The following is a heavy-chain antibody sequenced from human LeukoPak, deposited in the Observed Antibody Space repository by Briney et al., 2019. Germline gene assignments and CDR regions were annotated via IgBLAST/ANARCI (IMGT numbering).Heavy chain of an antibody. V-gene: IGHV3-23*01. CDR2: LSGSGGST. CDR1: GFTFRSYG. J-gene: IGHJ4*02. D-gene: IGHD3-16*01. Sequence: QSGGALRLSCAASGFTFRSYGMSWVRQAPGKGLEWVSSLSGSGGSTYYADSVKGRFTISSDNSKSTLFLHMNSLRAEDTAVYYCAKALGGYDFDYWGQGTLVTVSS. CDR3: AKALGGYDFDY.